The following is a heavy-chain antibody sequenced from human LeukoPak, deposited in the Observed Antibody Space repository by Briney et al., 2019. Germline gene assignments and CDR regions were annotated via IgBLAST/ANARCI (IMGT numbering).Heavy chain of an antibody. V-gene: IGHV4-39*01. CDR3: ARHRWAAVAGAFDY. CDR2: IYYSGDT. CDR1: GGSISSSSYY. J-gene: IGHJ4*02. D-gene: IGHD6-19*01. Sequence: SETLSLTCTVSGGSISSSSYYWGWIRQPPGKGLEWIGSIYYSGDTSYNPSLKSRVTISVDTSKNQFSLKLSSVTAADTAVYYCARHRWAAVAGAFDYWGQGTLVTVSS.